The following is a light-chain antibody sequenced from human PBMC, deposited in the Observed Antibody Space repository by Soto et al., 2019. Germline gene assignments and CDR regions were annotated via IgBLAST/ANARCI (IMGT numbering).Light chain of an antibody. V-gene: IGLV2-14*01. CDR3: NSYTSSITWV. J-gene: IGLJ3*02. CDR1: SSDVGGYNY. CDR2: KVT. Sequence: QSALTQPASVSGSPGQSITISCSGTSSDVGGYNYVSWYQQYPGKAPKLIISKVTNRPSGVSNRFSGSKSGNTASLTISGLQAEDEADYYCNSYTSSITWVFGGGTKLTVL.